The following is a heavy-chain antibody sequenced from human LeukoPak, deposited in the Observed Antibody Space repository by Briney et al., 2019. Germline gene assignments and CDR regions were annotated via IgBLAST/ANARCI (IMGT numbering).Heavy chain of an antibody. V-gene: IGHV4-39*07. Sequence: SETLSLTCTVSGGSICSSSYYWGCIRQPPGKGLEWIGSIYYSGSTYYTPSLKSRVTISVDTSKNQFSLKLSSVTAADTAVYYCARVIVVVPARWFDPWGQGTLVTVSS. J-gene: IGHJ5*02. CDR2: IYYSGST. D-gene: IGHD2-2*01. CDR3: ARVIVVVPARWFDP. CDR1: GGSICSSSYY.